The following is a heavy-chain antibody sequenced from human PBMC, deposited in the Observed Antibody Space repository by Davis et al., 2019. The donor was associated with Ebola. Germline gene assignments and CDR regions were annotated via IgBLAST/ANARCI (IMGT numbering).Heavy chain of an antibody. CDR3: ARVGFKSDAPNH. Sequence: GESLKISCAASGFTFSSYWMSWVRQAPGKGLEWVSIISHDGSKAYYADSVKGRFTISRDNSKNALYLQMSSLRTEDSAAYSCARVGFKSDAPNHWGQGTQVTVSS. V-gene: IGHV3-30-3*01. CDR1: GFTFSSYW. D-gene: IGHD2-21*01. CDR2: ISHDGSKA. J-gene: IGHJ5*02.